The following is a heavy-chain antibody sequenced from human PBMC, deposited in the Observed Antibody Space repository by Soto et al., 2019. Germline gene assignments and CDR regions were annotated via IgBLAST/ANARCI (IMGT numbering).Heavy chain of an antibody. Sequence: SVKVSCKASGGTFSSYAISWVRQAPGQGLEWMGGIIPIFGTANYAQKFQGRVTITADESTSTAYMELSSLRSEDTAVYYCARVSGGSSSWYFCFDPWGQGTLVTVSS. CDR2: IIPIFGTA. D-gene: IGHD6-13*01. V-gene: IGHV1-69*13. J-gene: IGHJ5*02. CDR1: GGTFSSYA. CDR3: ARVSGGSSSWYFCFDP.